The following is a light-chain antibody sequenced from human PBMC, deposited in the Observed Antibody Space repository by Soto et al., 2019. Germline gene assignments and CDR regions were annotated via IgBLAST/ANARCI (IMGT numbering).Light chain of an antibody. Sequence: SYELTQSPSVSVAPGQTATITCGGNNIGSKSVHWYQQKADQAPVLVVHDDSDRPSGIPERFSGSNSGNTATLTIGRVEAGDEADYYCQLWDSSSDHVVFGGGTKVTVL. J-gene: IGLJ2*01. V-gene: IGLV3-21*02. CDR1: NIGSKS. CDR3: QLWDSSSDHVV. CDR2: DDS.